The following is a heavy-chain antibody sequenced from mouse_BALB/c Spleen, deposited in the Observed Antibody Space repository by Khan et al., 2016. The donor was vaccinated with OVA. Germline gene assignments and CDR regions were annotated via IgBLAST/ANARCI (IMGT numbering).Heavy chain of an antibody. J-gene: IGHJ3*01. Sequence: VQLNESGPELMKPGTSVKISCKASGYSFTTFYMHWVKQSHGKSLEWVGYIDPFNGGTNYNQKFKGKATLTVDKSSSTAYMHLNSLTSEDSAVYFCTRLGITTWFAYWGQGTLVSVSA. CDR3: TRLGITTWFAY. CDR1: GYSFTTFY. CDR2: IDPFNGGT. V-gene: IGHV1S135*01. D-gene: IGHD4-1*01.